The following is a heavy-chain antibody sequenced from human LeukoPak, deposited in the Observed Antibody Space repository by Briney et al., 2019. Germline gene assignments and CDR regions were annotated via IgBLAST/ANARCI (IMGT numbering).Heavy chain of an antibody. J-gene: IGHJ4*02. CDR2: IHPSTGNP. CDR3: ARAYQRLGELSLPNY. CDR1: GYTFTNYA. V-gene: IGHV7-4-1*02. Sequence: ASVKVSCKASGYTFTNYAMNWVRQAPGQGLEWMGWIHPSTGNPTYAQGLTGRFVFSLDTSVSTTYLQISSLKAEDTAVYYCARAYQRLGELSLPNYWGQGTLVTVSS. D-gene: IGHD3-16*02.